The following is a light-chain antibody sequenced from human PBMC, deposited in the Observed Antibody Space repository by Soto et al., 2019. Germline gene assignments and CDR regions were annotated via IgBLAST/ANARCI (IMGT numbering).Light chain of an antibody. J-gene: IGLJ3*02. V-gene: IGLV4-60*02. CDR3: ETWYSNTHKV. CDR2: LDRSGSY. CDR1: SGHNTYI. Sequence: QPVLTQSSSASASLGSSVKLTCILSSGHNTYIIAWHQQQPGKAPRFLMTLDRSGSYNRGSGVPGRFSGSSSGAVRYLTISNLQFEDEGDYYCETWYSNTHKVFGGGTQLTVL.